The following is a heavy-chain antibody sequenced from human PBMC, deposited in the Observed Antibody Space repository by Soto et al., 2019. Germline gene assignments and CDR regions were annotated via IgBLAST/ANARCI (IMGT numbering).Heavy chain of an antibody. D-gene: IGHD3-10*01. V-gene: IGHV5-51*01. CDR3: ARVGLKQSAQYGLDV. Sequence: GESLKISCPASGYTFNNYCIAWVRQMPGRGLEWMGIFYPDDSDNTYSPSFQGQVTMSADTSISTAYLQWSSLKASDTAMYYCARVGLKQSAQYGLDVWGQGTTVTVSS. CDR2: FYPDDSDN. CDR1: GYTFNNYC. J-gene: IGHJ6*02.